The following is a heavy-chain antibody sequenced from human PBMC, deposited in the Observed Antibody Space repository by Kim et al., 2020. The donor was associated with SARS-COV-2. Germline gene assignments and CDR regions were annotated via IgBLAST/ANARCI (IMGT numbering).Heavy chain of an antibody. CDR2: ISSSSSTI. CDR1: GFTFSSYS. Sequence: GGSLRLSCAASGFTFSSYSMNWVRQAPGKGLEWVSYISSSSSTIYYADSVKGRFTISRDNAKNSLYLQMNSLRDEDTAVYYCARDSGERGGYSYGWGMCYWGQGTLVTVSS. J-gene: IGHJ4*02. D-gene: IGHD5-18*01. CDR3: ARDSGERGGYSYGWGMCY. V-gene: IGHV3-48*02.